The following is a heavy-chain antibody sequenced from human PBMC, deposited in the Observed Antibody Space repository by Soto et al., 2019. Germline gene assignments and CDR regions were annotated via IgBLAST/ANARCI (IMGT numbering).Heavy chain of an antibody. CDR1: GFTFSSYG. CDR2: ISYDGSNK. D-gene: IGHD3-3*01. V-gene: IGHV3-30*18. CDR3: AKVRTYYDFWSGYSDFDY. J-gene: IGHJ4*02. Sequence: GGSLRLSCAASGFTFSSYGMHWVRQAPGKGLEWVAVISYDGSNKYYADSVKGRFTISRDNSKNTLYLQMNSLRAEDTAVYYCAKVRTYYDFWSGYSDFDYWGQGTLVTVSS.